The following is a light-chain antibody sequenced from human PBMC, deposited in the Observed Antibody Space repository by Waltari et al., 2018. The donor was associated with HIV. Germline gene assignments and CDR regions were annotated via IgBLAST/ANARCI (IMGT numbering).Light chain of an antibody. J-gene: IGKJ4*02. CDR1: QDISSW. CDR2: SAV. V-gene: IGKV1D-12*01. Sequence: DIHMTQSPSSVSASVGDKVTITCRASQDISSWLAWYQQKPGKAPRLLIFSAVNLQSGVPSRFSGSGSGTNFSRTITDLHPEDAATYYCQHANSFPLTFGGGTKVEIK. CDR3: QHANSFPLT.